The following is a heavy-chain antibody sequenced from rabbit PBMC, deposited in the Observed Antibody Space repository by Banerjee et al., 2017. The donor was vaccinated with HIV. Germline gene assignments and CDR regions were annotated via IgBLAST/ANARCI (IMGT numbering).Heavy chain of an antibody. V-gene: IGHV1S45*01. J-gene: IGHJ4*01. D-gene: IGHD1-1*01. CDR1: GFSLSSGYD. CDR3: ARHYTTNSGYFGL. CDR2: IDGSSAYT. Sequence: QEPLGESRGGLVKPGGSLTLTSTATGFSLSSGYDMSWVRQAPGKGLEWIACIDGSSAYTWYASWAKGRFTISKTSSTTVTLQMTSLTAADTATYFCARHYTTNSGYFGLWGPGTLVTVS.